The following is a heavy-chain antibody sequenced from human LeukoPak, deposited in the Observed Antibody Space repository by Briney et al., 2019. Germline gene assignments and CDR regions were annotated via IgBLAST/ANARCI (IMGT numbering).Heavy chain of an antibody. Sequence: SETLSLTCTVSGGSISSSSYYWGWIRQPPGKGLEWIGSIYYSGSTYYNPSLKSRVTISVDTSKNQFSPKLSSVTAADTAVYYCARESPGRNWNDHCGAFDIWGQGTMVTVSS. CDR1: GGSISSSSYY. CDR2: IYYSGST. D-gene: IGHD1-1*01. V-gene: IGHV4-39*07. CDR3: ARESPGRNWNDHCGAFDI. J-gene: IGHJ3*02.